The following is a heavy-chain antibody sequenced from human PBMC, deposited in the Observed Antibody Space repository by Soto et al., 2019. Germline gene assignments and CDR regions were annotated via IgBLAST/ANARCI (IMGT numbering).Heavy chain of an antibody. V-gene: IGHV3-30*18. CDR2: ISYDGSNK. CDR3: AKAGVTTNYYYYGMDV. D-gene: IGHD4-4*01. CDR1: GFTFSSYG. Sequence: GGSLRLSCAASGFTFSSYGMHWVRQAPGKGLEWVAVISYDGSNKYYADSVKGRFTISRDNSKNTLYLQMNSLRAEDTAVYYYAKAGVTTNYYYYGMDVWGQGTTVTVSS. J-gene: IGHJ6*02.